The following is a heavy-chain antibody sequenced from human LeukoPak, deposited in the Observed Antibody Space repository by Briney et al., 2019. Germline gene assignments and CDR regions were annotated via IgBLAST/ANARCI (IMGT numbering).Heavy chain of an antibody. CDR2: ISSDSDTI. CDR1: GFIFSNFA. D-gene: IGHD3-16*01. Sequence: PGGSLRLSCAASGFIFSNFAMNWVRQAPGKGLEWVSYISSDSDTIYFAASVKGRFTISSDNAKTSLYLQMDSLRAEDTAIYYCARNYYDTGSYVDYWGQGTLVTVSS. CDR3: ARNYYDTGSYVDY. V-gene: IGHV3-48*01. J-gene: IGHJ4*02.